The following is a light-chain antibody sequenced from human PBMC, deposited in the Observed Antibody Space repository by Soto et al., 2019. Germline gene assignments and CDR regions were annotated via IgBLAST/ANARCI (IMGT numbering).Light chain of an antibody. CDR3: QQYGSSPGT. Sequence: EIVLTQSPGTLSLSPGERATLSCRASQSVSSSYLAWYQQKPGQAPRLLIYGASSRATGIPDRFSGSGSGTDIPLTISRLEPEDFAVYYCQQYGSSPGTFGQGTKLEIK. CDR1: QSVSSSY. CDR2: GAS. V-gene: IGKV3-20*01. J-gene: IGKJ2*01.